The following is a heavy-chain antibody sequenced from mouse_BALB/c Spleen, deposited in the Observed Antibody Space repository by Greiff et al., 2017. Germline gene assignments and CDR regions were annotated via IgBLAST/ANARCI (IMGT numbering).Heavy chain of an antibody. CDR1: GFTFSSYA. D-gene: IGHD1-1*02. Sequence: EVHLVESGGGLVKPGGSLKLSCAASGFTFSSYAMSWVRQTPEKRLEWVASISSGGSTYYPDSVKGRFTISRDNARNILYLQMSSLRSEDTAMYYCARGDYGTHWFAYWGQGTLVTVSA. CDR3: ARGDYGTHWFAY. CDR2: ISSGGST. V-gene: IGHV5-6-5*01. J-gene: IGHJ3*01.